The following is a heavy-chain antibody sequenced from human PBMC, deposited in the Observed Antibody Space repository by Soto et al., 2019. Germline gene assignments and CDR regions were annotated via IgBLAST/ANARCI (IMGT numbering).Heavy chain of an antibody. CDR2: ISYDGSNK. D-gene: IGHD2-2*01. V-gene: IGHV3-30*18. CDR3: AKDQGDIVVVPDAMGDV. Sequence: QVQLVESGGGVVQPGRSLRLSCAASGFTFSSYGMHWVRQAPGTGLEWVAVISYDGSNKYYADSVKGRFTISRDNSKNTLYLQMNSLRAEDTAVYYCAKDQGDIVVVPDAMGDVWGRGTTVTVS. CDR1: GFTFSSYG. J-gene: IGHJ6*03.